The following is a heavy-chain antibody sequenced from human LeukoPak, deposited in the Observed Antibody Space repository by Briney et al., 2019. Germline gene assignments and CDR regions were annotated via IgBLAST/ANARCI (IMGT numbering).Heavy chain of an antibody. J-gene: IGHJ4*02. CDR3: VGGIVAIDFDY. Sequence: GGSLRLSCAAAGFTFSDYGMNWVRQAPGKGLEWVSYISSSGSTIYYADSVKGRFTISRDNAKNSLYLQMNSLRAEDTAVYYCVGGIVAIDFDYWGQGTLVTVSS. D-gene: IGHD5-12*01. CDR1: GFTFSDYG. V-gene: IGHV3-48*04. CDR2: ISSSGSTI.